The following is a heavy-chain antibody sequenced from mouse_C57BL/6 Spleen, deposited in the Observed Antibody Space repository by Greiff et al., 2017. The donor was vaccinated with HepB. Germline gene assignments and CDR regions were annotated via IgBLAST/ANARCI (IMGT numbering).Heavy chain of an antibody. CDR2: IDPSDSYT. Sequence: VQLQQPGAELVMPGASVKLSCKASGYTFTSYWMHWVKQRPGQGLEWIGEIDPSDSYTNYNQKFKGKSTLTVDKSSSTAYMQRSSLTSEGSAVYYCARGGYYGSAFVSFDYWGQGTTLTVSS. D-gene: IGHD1-1*01. V-gene: IGHV1-69*01. CDR3: ARGGYYGSAFVSFDY. J-gene: IGHJ2*01. CDR1: GYTFTSYW.